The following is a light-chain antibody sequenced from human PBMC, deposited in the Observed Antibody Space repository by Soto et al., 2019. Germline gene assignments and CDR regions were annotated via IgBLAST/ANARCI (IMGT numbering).Light chain of an antibody. J-gene: IGLJ1*01. CDR3: SSHTSSSLHV. Sequence: QSVLTQPASVSGSPGQSITISCTGTSSDVGGYNYVSWYQQHPGKAPKLMIYDVSNRPSGVSNRFSGSKSGNTASLTISGLQAEDEADYYCSSHTSSSLHVFGTGTKVTVL. CDR1: SSDVGGYNY. V-gene: IGLV2-14*03. CDR2: DVS.